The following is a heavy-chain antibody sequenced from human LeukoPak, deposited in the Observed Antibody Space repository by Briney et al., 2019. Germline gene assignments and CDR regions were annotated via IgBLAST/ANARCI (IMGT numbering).Heavy chain of an antibody. CDR1: GFTFSSYS. D-gene: IGHD2-15*01. Sequence: GGSLRLSCAASGFTFSSYSMNWVRQAPGKGLEWVSDISGSGSNIYYADSVKGRFTISRDNAKNSLYLEMNRLRADDTAVYYCARASGGLRLDYWGQGTLVTVSS. CDR2: ISGSGSNI. CDR3: ARASGGLRLDY. J-gene: IGHJ4*02. V-gene: IGHV3-48*04.